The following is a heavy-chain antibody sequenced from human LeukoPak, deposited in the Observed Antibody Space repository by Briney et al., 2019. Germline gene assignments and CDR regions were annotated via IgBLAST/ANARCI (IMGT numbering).Heavy chain of an antibody. CDR1: GFTFDDYG. D-gene: IGHD2-2*01. Sequence: GGSLRLSCAASGFTFDDYGMSWVRHAPGKGLEWVSGINWNGGSTVYADSVKGRFTISRDNAKNSLYLQMNSLRAEDTALYYCARDEGVVVPASAPDAFDIWGQGTMVTVSS. CDR3: ARDEGVVVPASAPDAFDI. CDR2: INWNGGST. J-gene: IGHJ3*02. V-gene: IGHV3-20*04.